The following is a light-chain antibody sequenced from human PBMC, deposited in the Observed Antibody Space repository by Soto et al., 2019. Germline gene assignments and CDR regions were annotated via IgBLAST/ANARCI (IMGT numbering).Light chain of an antibody. J-gene: IGKJ5*01. CDR3: QHYGSSPT. V-gene: IGKV3D-15*02. CDR2: DAS. CDR1: QSVSSY. Sequence: DIVMTQSPATLSVSTGERATLSCRASQSVSSYLAWYQQKPGQAPRLLIYDASNRATGIPARCSGSGSGTEFTLTINSLEPEDFAVYYCQHYGSSPTFGQGTRLEIK.